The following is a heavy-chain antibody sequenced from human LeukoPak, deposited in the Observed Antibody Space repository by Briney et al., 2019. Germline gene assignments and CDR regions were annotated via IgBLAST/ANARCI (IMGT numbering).Heavy chain of an antibody. CDR2: IYYSGST. CDR1: GGSISSYY. CDR3: AGYCSSTSCYSNYYYGMDV. J-gene: IGHJ6*02. V-gene: IGHV4-59*08. D-gene: IGHD2-2*01. Sequence: SETLSLTCTVSGGSISSYYWSWLRQPPGKGLEWIGYIYYSGSTNYNPSLKSRVTISVDTSKNQFSLKLSSVTAADTAVYYCAGYCSSTSCYSNYYYGMDVWGQGTTVTVSS.